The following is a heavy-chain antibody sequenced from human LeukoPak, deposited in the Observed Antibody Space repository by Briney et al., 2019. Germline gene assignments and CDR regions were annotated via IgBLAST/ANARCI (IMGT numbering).Heavy chain of an antibody. CDR1: GFTFSSSA. CDR3: AKDLRVAPLSSSWYF. CDR2: ISGSGAST. J-gene: IGHJ4*02. Sequence: PGGSLRLSCAASGFTFSSSAMSWVRQAPGKGLEWVSAISGSGASTYYADSVKGGFTISRDNSKNTLYLQMNSLRAEDTAVYYCAKDLRVAPLSSSWYFWGQGTLVTVSS. V-gene: IGHV3-23*01. D-gene: IGHD6-13*01.